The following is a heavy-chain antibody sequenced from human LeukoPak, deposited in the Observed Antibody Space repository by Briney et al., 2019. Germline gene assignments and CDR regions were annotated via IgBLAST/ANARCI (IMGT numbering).Heavy chain of an antibody. Sequence: ASVRVSCKASGYTFTGYYMHWVRQAPGQGLEWMGWINPNSGGTNYAQKFQGRVTMIRDTSISTAYMELSRLRSDDTAVYYCASGRLYGSGSYHSFDYWGQGTLVTVSS. J-gene: IGHJ4*02. CDR1: GYTFTGYY. V-gene: IGHV1-2*02. CDR2: INPNSGGT. D-gene: IGHD3-10*01. CDR3: ASGRLYGSGSYHSFDY.